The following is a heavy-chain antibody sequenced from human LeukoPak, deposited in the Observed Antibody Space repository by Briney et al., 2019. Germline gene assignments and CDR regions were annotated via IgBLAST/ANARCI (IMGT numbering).Heavy chain of an antibody. D-gene: IGHD2-15*01. J-gene: IGHJ4*02. Sequence: GGSLRLSCAASGFSFSSSWMSWVRQAPGKGLEWVANIKPDGSEKYYVGSVRGRFTLSRDNAKNSLYLQMNSLRAEDTAVYYCLRDTGCRTSNCYSYFDYWGQGTLVTVSS. CDR2: IKPDGSEK. CDR3: LRDTGCRTSNCYSYFDY. V-gene: IGHV3-7*01. CDR1: GFSFSSSW.